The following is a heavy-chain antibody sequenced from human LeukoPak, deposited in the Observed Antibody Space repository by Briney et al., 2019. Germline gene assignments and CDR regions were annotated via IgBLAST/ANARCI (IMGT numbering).Heavy chain of an antibody. CDR1: GGSISSYY. J-gene: IGHJ4*02. CDR3: ASTAYCGGDCYWYYFDY. V-gene: IGHV4-59*08. D-gene: IGHD2-21*02. Sequence: SETLSLTCTVSGGSISSYYWSWIRQPPGKGLEWIGYIYYSGSTNYNPSLKSRVTISVDTSKNQFSLKLSSVTAADTAVYYCASTAYCGGDCYWYYFDYWGQGTLVTVSS. CDR2: IYYSGST.